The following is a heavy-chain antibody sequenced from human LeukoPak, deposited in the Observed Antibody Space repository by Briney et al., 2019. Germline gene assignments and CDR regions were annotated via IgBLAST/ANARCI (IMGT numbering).Heavy chain of an antibody. CDR1: GFTFDDYA. CDR3: AKGMKAAHLDHLDV. CDR2: ISWDGGST. D-gene: IGHD3/OR15-3a*01. V-gene: IGHV3-43D*03. Sequence: PGGSLRLSCAASGFTFDDYAMHWVRQAPGKGLEWVSLISWDGGSTYYADSVKGRFTISRDNSKNSLYLQMNSLRAEDTALYYCAKGMKAAHLDHLDVWGKGTTVTVSS. J-gene: IGHJ6*04.